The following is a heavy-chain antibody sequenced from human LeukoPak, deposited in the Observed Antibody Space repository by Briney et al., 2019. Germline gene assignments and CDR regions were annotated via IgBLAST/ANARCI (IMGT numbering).Heavy chain of an antibody. D-gene: IGHD3-22*01. CDR1: GYSFTSYW. Sequence: GESLRISCKGSGYSFTSYWISWVRQMPGKGLEWMGRIDPSDSYTNYSPPFQGHVTISADKSISTAYLQWSSLKASDTAMYYCARRFYDSSGYYQNWFDPWGQGTLITVSS. J-gene: IGHJ5*02. CDR3: ARRFYDSSGYYQNWFDP. V-gene: IGHV5-10-1*01. CDR2: IDPSDSYT.